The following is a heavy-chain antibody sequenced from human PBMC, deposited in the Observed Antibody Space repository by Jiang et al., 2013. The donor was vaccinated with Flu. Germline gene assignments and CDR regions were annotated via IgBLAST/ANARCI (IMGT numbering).Heavy chain of an antibody. CDR2: TWYDGNDQ. CDR1: YG. D-gene: IGHD2-15*01. V-gene: IGHV3-33*01. Sequence: YGMHWVRQAPVKGLEWVATITWYDGNDQYYADSVKGRFTISRDNSKNTLYLQMNSLRAEDTAVYYCARDPDHRLGYCSGGSCLGYYCYGMDVWGKGTTVTVSS. CDR3: ARDPDHRLGYCSGGSCLGYYCYGMDV. J-gene: IGHJ6*04.